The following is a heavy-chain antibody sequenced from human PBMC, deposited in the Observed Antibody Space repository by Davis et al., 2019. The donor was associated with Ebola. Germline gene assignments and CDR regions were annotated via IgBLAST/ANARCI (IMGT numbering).Heavy chain of an antibody. CDR1: GFTFSSYA. CDR3: TTDGPSYNH. J-gene: IGHJ5*02. D-gene: IGHD4-11*01. CDR2: IWYDGSNK. Sequence: GESLKISCAASGFTFSSYAMHWVRQAPGKGLEWVAVIWYDGSNKYYADSVKGRFTISRDNSKNTLYLQMNSLRAEDTAVYYCTTDGPSYNHWGQGTLVTVSS. V-gene: IGHV3-33*08.